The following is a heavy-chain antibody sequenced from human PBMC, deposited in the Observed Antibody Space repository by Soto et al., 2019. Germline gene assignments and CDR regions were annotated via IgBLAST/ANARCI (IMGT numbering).Heavy chain of an antibody. V-gene: IGHV4-30-4*01. CDR3: ARGPAGDKVDY. D-gene: IGHD7-27*01. J-gene: IGHJ4*02. CDR1: GGSINTVNYY. Sequence: QVQLQESGPGLVKPSQTLSLTCTVSGGSINTVNYYWSWIRQSPDKGLEWIGHIYNGGTTYNNPSLTSXXTXSXXPSNNQCSLKLSSVSAADTAVYYCARGPAGDKVDYWGQGPLFTVAS. CDR2: IYNGGTT.